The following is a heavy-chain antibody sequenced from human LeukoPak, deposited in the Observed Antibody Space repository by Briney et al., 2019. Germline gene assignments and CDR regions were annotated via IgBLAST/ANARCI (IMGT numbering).Heavy chain of an antibody. CDR1: GFTFSSYA. V-gene: IGHV3-23*01. CDR2: ISGSSLSA. Sequence: GGSLRLSCAASGFTFSSYAMSWVRQAPGKGLEWVSVISGSSLSAYYADSVKGRFTISRDNSKNTLYLQMNSLRVEDTAVHYCAKDPCTDGVCYTSSYYGMDVWGLGTTVTVSS. J-gene: IGHJ6*02. CDR3: AKDPCTDGVCYTSSYYGMDV. D-gene: IGHD2-8*01.